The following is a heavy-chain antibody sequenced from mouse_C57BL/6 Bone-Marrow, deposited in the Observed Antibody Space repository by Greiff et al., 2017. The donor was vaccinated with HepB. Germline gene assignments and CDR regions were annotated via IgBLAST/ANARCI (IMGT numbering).Heavy chain of an antibody. Sequence: EVQGVESGGDLVKPGGSLKLSCAASGFTFSSYGMSWVRQTPDKRLEWVATISSGGSYTYYPDSVKGRFTISRDNAKNTLYLQMSSLKSEDTAMYYCARGRDYDYDLFAYWGQGTLVTVSA. D-gene: IGHD2-4*01. J-gene: IGHJ3*01. CDR2: ISSGGSYT. V-gene: IGHV5-6*01. CDR1: GFTFSSYG. CDR3: ARGRDYDYDLFAY.